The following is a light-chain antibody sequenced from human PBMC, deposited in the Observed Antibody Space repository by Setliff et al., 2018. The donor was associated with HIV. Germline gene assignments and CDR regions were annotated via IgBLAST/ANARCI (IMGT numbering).Light chain of an antibody. CDR3: CSYAGSTYV. J-gene: IGLJ1*01. CDR1: SSDVGNYNL. V-gene: IGLV2-23*02. Sequence: QSVLAQPASVSGPPGQSITISCTGTSSDVGNYNLVSWYQQHPGKAPKLMIYEVSERPSGVSNRFSGSKSGNTASLTISGLQADDEADYYCCSYAGSTYVFGSGTKVTVL. CDR2: EVS.